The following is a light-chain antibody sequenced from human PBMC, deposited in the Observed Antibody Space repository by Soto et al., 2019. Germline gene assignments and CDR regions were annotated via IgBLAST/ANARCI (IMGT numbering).Light chain of an antibody. Sequence: DIQMTQSPSSLSASIGDRVTITCRASQNINSHLNWYQQKRGKAPKVVIYAASRLQSGLRSRISGSGSGTEFSLSISRLETEDFATYYCQQSHITTLFTFGKGTKLQIK. V-gene: IGKV1-39*01. CDR2: AAS. J-gene: IGKJ2*01. CDR1: QNINSH. CDR3: QQSHITTLFT.